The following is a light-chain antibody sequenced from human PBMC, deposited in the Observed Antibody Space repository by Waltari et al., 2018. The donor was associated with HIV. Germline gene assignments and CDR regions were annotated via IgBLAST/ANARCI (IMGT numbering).Light chain of an antibody. Sequence: EIVLTQSPGALSLSPGERATLSCRASQSVSSSSLAWYQHKPGQAPTILIYGASTRATGIPDRFSGSGSGTDFTLTISRLEPEDFAVYYCQQYGTSPRTFGQGTKVEIK. J-gene: IGKJ1*01. CDR2: GAS. CDR3: QQYGTSPRT. V-gene: IGKV3-20*01. CDR1: QSVSSSS.